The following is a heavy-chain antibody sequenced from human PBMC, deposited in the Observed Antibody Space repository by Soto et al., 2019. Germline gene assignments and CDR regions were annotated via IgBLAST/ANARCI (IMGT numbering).Heavy chain of an antibody. CDR2: IIPIFGTA. V-gene: IGHV1-69*13. CDR1: GGTFSSYA. Sequence: SVKVSCKASGGTFSSYAISWVRQAPGQGLEWMGGIIPIFGTANYAQKFQGRVTITADESTSTAYMELSSLRSEDTAVYYCARDIAAAGTGYFDYWGQGTLVTVSS. D-gene: IGHD6-13*01. CDR3: ARDIAAAGTGYFDY. J-gene: IGHJ4*02.